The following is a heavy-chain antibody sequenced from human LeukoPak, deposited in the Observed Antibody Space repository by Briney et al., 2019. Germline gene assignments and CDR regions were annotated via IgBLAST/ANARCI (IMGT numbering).Heavy chain of an antibody. CDR2: IYYSVS. CDR3: AREGYVAMVRGEVY. D-gene: IGHD3-10*01. V-gene: IGHV4-30-4*01. Sequence: PSETLSLTCTVSGGSISSGDYYWSWIRQPPGKGLEWIGYIYYSVSSYNPSLKSRITISVDTSKNQFSLKLSSVTAADTAVYYCAREGYVAMVRGEVYWGQGTLVTVSS. J-gene: IGHJ4*02. CDR1: GGSISSGDYY.